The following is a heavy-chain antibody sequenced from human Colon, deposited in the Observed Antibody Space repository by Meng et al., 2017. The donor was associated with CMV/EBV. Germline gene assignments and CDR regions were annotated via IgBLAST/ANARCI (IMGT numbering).Heavy chain of an antibody. Sequence: EVALVGSGGGLVQPGGSLRLSCAASGFSFSSSWMFWVRQAPARGLEWTANVKPDGSDKFYVDSVKGRFTISRDNAKNSLYLQMNSLRVEDTAVYYCTGGGYWGQGILVTVSS. CDR1: GFSFSSSW. CDR3: TGGGY. V-gene: IGHV3-7*02. J-gene: IGHJ4*02. CDR2: VKPDGSDK. D-gene: IGHD3-16*01.